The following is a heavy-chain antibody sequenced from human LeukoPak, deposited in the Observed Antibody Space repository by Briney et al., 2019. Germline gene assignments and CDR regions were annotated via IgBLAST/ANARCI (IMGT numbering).Heavy chain of an antibody. CDR3: ARTFANSWSSLDY. CDR1: GFTFSSYA. CDR2: ISNDGSNK. V-gene: IGHV3-30-3*01. D-gene: IGHD6-13*01. Sequence: PGGSLRLSCAASGFTFSSYAMHWVRQAPGEGLEWVAVISNDGSNKYYADSVKGRLTISRDNSKNTLSLQMNSLRGEDTAVYYCARTFANSWSSLDYWGQGTLVTVSS. J-gene: IGHJ4*02.